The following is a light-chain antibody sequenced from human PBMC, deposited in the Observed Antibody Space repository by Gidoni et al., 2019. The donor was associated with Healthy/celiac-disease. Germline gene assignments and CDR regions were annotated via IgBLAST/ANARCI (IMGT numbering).Light chain of an antibody. CDR2: AAS. CDR1: QSISSY. J-gene: IGKJ2*01. Sequence: DIKMTQSPSSPSSSVGDRVTITCRASQSISSYLNWYQQKPGKAPKLLIYAASSLQSGVPSRFSGSGSGTDFTLTISSLQPEDFATYYCQQCYSTPHTFGQGTKLEIK. CDR3: QQCYSTPHT. V-gene: IGKV1-39*01.